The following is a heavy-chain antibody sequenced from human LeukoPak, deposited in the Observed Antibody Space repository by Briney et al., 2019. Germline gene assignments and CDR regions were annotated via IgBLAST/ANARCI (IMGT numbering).Heavy chain of an antibody. Sequence: HAGGSLRLSCAASGFTFSSYWMHWVRQAPEKGLVWVSRINSDGSSTIYADSVKGRFTISRDSAKNTLYLQMNSLRAEDTAVYYCARGLSYQDDYWGQGTLVTVSS. CDR1: GFTFSSYW. J-gene: IGHJ4*02. CDR2: INSDGSST. V-gene: IGHV3-74*01. CDR3: ARGLSYQDDY. D-gene: IGHD2-2*01.